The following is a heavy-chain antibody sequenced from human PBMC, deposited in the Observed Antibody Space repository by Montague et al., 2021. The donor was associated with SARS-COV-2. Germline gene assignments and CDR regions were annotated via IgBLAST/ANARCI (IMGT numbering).Heavy chain of an antibody. CDR3: ASEQIVVVPAAPYYYYGMDV. V-gene: IGHV4-61*02. CDR1: GGSISSGGSYY. J-gene: IGHJ6*02. CDR2: IHASGTT. D-gene: IGHD2-2*01. Sequence: TLSLTCTVSGGSISSGGSYYWSWIWQPAGKGLEWIGRIHASGTTYYNPSLKGRVTISVDTSKNQFSLTLSSVTAADTAVNYCASEQIVVVPAAPYYYYGMDVWGQGTTVTVSS.